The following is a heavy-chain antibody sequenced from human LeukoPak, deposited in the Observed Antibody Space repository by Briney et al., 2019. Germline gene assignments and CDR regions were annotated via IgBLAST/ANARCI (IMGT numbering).Heavy chain of an antibody. CDR2: TYYMSKWYN. Sequence: SQTLSLTCGISGDSVSSNRATWNWIRQTPSRGLEWLGRTYYMSKWYNDYAVPVKSRITINPDTSKNQFSLQLNSVTPEDTAVYFCARDQSWSTGFYIWGQGTMVTVSS. D-gene: IGHD2-15*01. CDR3: ARDQSWSTGFYI. V-gene: IGHV6-1*01. CDR1: GDSVSSNRAT. J-gene: IGHJ3*02.